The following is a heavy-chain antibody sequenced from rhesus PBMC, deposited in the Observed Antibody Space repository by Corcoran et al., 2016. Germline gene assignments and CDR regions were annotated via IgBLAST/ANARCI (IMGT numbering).Heavy chain of an antibody. CDR3: AREMGAAAGFDY. CDR1: GFTFDDYA. V-gene: IGHV3-201*01. D-gene: IGHD6-31*01. J-gene: IGHJ4*01. Sequence: EVQLVESGGGVVQPGGSLRLSCAASGFTFDDYAMHWVRRAPGKGLECVSGISWSGGSTYYADSVKGQFTISRDNAKNSLYLQMGSLRAEDTALYYCAREMGAAAGFDYWGQGVLVTVSS. CDR2: ISWSGGST.